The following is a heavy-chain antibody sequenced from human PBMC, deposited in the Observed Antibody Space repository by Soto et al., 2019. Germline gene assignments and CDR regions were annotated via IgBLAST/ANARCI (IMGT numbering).Heavy chain of an antibody. Sequence: GGSLRLSCAASGFTFSSYGMHWVRQAPGKGLEWVAVIWYDGSNKYYADSVKGRFTISRDNSKNTLYLQMNSLRAEDTAVYYCAREGARITMVRGLPENWFDPWGQGTLVTVSS. CDR1: GFTFSSYG. CDR2: IWYDGSNK. CDR3: AREGARITMVRGLPENWFDP. D-gene: IGHD3-10*01. V-gene: IGHV3-33*01. J-gene: IGHJ5*02.